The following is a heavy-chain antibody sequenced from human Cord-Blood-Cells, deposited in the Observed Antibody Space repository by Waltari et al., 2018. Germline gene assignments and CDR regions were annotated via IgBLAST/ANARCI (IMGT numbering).Heavy chain of an antibody. CDR3: AKELLWVVVVAAAPDY. D-gene: IGHD2-15*01. Sequence: VQLVESGGGVVQPGRSLRLSCGVPGFSFSSDGVQWVRQAPGNGLECVAVISYYGKSKYYADSMKVRFTRARDYSKNALYLQMNSLRAEDTAVYYCAKELLWVVVVAAAPDYWGQGTMVTVSS. CDR1: GFSFSSDG. J-gene: IGHJ4*02. V-gene: IGHV3-30*18. CDR2: ISYYGKSK.